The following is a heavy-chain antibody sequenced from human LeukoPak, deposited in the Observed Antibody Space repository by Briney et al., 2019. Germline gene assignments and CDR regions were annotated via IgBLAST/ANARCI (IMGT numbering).Heavy chain of an antibody. Sequence: SETLSLPCTVSGDSISSSSYYGGWVRQPPGKGLEWIGSMYYTGSTYYNPSLKCRVTISVDTSKNQVSLMLSSVTAADTAVYYCARHLRYSSFDYWGQGTLVTVSS. J-gene: IGHJ4*02. CDR1: GDSISSSSYY. D-gene: IGHD6-13*01. V-gene: IGHV4-39*01. CDR2: MYYTGST. CDR3: ARHLRYSSFDY.